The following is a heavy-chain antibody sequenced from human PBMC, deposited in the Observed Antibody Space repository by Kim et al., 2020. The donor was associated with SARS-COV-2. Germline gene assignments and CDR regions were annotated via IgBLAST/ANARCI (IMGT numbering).Heavy chain of an antibody. CDR2: IT. Sequence: ITYYADSVKGRFTISRGNSKNTLYLQMNSLRAEDTAVYYCASETPGYFDYWGQGTLVTVSS. CDR3: ASETPGYFDY. J-gene: IGHJ4*02. V-gene: IGHV3-66*01.